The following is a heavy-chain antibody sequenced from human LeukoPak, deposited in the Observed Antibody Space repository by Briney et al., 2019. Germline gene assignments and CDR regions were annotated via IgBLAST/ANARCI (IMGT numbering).Heavy chain of an antibody. CDR3: ARGGYTTGFDY. J-gene: IGHJ4*02. CDR1: GFTFSSYA. Sequence: PGRSLRLSCAASGFTFSSYAMHWVRQAPGKGLEWVAVISYDGSNKYYADSVKGRFTISRDNSKNTLYLQMNSLRAEDTAVYYRARGGYTTGFDYWGQGTLVTVSS. D-gene: IGHD6-13*01. V-gene: IGHV3-30-3*01. CDR2: ISYDGSNK.